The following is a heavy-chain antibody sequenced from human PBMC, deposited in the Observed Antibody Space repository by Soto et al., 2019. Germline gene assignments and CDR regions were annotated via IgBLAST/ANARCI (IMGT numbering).Heavy chain of an antibody. V-gene: IGHV4-30-4*01. D-gene: IGHD3-16*02. Sequence: QVQLQESGPGLVKPSQTLSLTCTVSGGSISSGDYYWSWIRQPPGKGLEWIGYIYYSGSTYYNPSLKSRVTISVDTSKNQVSLKLSSVTAADTAVYYCARGVMITFGGVIVDPRPFDYWGQGTLVTVSS. CDR3: ARGVMITFGGVIVDPRPFDY. CDR2: IYYSGST. J-gene: IGHJ4*02. CDR1: GGSISSGDYY.